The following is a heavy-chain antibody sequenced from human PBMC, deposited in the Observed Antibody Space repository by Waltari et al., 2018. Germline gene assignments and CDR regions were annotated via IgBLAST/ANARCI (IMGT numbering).Heavy chain of an antibody. D-gene: IGHD2-2*01. CDR1: GGSFSGYY. Sequence: QVQLQQWGAGLLKPSETLSLTCAVYGGSFSGYYWSWIRQPPGKGLEWIGEINHSGSTNDNPSLKSRVTISVDTSKNQFSLKLSSVTAADTAVYYCARNAVVHMDVWGQGTTVTVSS. J-gene: IGHJ6*02. V-gene: IGHV4-34*01. CDR3: ARNAVVHMDV. CDR2: INHSGST.